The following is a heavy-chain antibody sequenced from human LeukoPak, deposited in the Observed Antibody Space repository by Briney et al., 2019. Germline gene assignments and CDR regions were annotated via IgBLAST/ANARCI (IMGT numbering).Heavy chain of an antibody. V-gene: IGHV4-59*01. CDR2: IYYSGST. Sequence: SETLSLTCTVSGGSISSYYWSWIRQPPGKGLEWIGYIYYSGSTNYNPSLKSRVTISVDTSKNQFSLKLSSVTAADTAVYYCARGGFITIFGVVTNDAFDIWGQGTMVTVSS. CDR1: GGSISSYY. J-gene: IGHJ3*02. CDR3: ARGGFITIFGVVTNDAFDI. D-gene: IGHD3-3*01.